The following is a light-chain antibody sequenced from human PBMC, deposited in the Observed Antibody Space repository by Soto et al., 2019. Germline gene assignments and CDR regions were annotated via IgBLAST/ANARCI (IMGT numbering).Light chain of an antibody. Sequence: DIQLTQSPSFLSASVGDRVTITCRASQGISSYLAWYQQKPGKAPKFLIYAASTLQSGVPSRFSGSGSGTAFTLTISSLQPEDFATYYCQQLNSYPPSITFGQGTRLEIK. CDR3: QQLNSYPPSIT. V-gene: IGKV1-9*01. CDR1: QGISSY. J-gene: IGKJ5*01. CDR2: AAS.